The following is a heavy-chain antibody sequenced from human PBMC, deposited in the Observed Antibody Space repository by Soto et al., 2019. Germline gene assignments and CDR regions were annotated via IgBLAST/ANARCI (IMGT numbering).Heavy chain of an antibody. J-gene: IGHJ6*02. CDR2: FYYSGST. V-gene: IGHV4-39*01. CDR3: ARHKDCSGGSCNAVGYYYGLDV. Sequence: PSETLSLTCTVSGGSISSGTYSWGWIRQPPGKGLEWIGTFYYSGSTYYNPSLKSRVTISVDTSKNQFSLRLSSVTAADTAVYYCARHKDCSGGSCNAVGYYYGLDVWGQGTTVTVSS. D-gene: IGHD2-15*01. CDR1: GGSISSGTYS.